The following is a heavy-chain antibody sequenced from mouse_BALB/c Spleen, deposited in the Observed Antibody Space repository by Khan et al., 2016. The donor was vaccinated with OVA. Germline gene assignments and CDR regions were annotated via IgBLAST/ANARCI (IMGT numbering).Heavy chain of an antibody. D-gene: IGHD2-1*01. J-gene: IGHJ3*01. Sequence: QIQLVQSGPELKKPGETVKISCKASGYTLTDYGMNWVKQAPGKGLKWMGWINTYTGEPTYADDFKGRFAFSLETSASTASLPVTNLKKKDTATYFCARADGNYKFSFWGQGTLVTVSA. CDR3: ARADGNYKFSF. CDR2: INTYTGEP. V-gene: IGHV9-3-1*01. CDR1: GYTLTDYG.